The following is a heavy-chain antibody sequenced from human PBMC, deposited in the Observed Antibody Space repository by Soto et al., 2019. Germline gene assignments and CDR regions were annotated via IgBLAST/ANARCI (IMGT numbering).Heavy chain of an antibody. J-gene: IGHJ4*02. V-gene: IGHV3-30-3*01. CDR1: GFTFSSYA. CDR3: ARESEDLTSNFDY. Sequence: GGSLRLSCAASGFTFSSYAMHWVRQAPGKGLEWVAVISYDGSNKYYADSVKGRFTISRDNAKNSLYLEMNSLRAEDTAVYYCARESEDLTSNFDYWGQGTLVTV. CDR2: ISYDGSNK.